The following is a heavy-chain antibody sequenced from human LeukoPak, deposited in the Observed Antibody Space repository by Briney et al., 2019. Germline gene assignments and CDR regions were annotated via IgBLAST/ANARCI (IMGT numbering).Heavy chain of an antibody. CDR3: ARDNSVRDEAWWFNP. V-gene: IGHV4-34*01. CDR1: GGSFSGYY. D-gene: IGHD5-24*01. J-gene: IGHJ5*02. CDR2: INHSGST. Sequence: SETLSLTCAVYGGSFSGYYWSWIRQPPGKGLEWIGEINHSGSTNYNPSLKSRVTISVDTSKNQFSLKLSSVTAADTAVYYCARDNSVRDEAWWFNPWGQGTLVTVSS.